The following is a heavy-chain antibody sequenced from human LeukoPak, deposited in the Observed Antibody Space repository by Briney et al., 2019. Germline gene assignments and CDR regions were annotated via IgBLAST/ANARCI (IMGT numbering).Heavy chain of an antibody. CDR2: IYYSGST. Sequence: PSETLSLTCTVSGGSISSYYWSWIRQPPGKGLEWIGYIYYSGSTNYNPSLKSRVTISVDTSKNQFSLKLSSVTAADTAVYYCARSDYGDRFDYWGQGTLVTVSS. D-gene: IGHD4-17*01. CDR3: ARSDYGDRFDY. V-gene: IGHV4-59*01. J-gene: IGHJ4*02. CDR1: GGSISSYY.